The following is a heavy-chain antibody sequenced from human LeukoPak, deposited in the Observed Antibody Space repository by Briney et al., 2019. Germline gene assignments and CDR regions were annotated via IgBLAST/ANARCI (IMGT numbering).Heavy chain of an antibody. CDR2: ISYDGSNK. CDR1: GFTFSSYA. Sequence: GGSLRLSCAASGFTFSSYAMHWVRQAPGKGLEWVAVISYDGSNKYYADSVKGRFTISRDNSKNTLYQQMNSLRVEDTAVYYCARDTYYYDSSGYFDYWGQGTLVTVSS. J-gene: IGHJ4*02. CDR3: ARDTYYYDSSGYFDY. V-gene: IGHV3-30-3*01. D-gene: IGHD3-22*01.